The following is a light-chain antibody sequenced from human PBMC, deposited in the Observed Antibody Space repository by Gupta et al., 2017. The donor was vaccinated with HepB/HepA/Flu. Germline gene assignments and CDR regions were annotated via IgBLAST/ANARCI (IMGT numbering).Light chain of an antibody. V-gene: IGLV1-40*01. CDR1: SSNIGARYD. J-gene: IGLJ3*02. CDR2: GDS. CDR3: QSYDSALSTSV. Sequence: QSVLTQPPSVSGAPGQRDTISCTGSSSNIGARYDVHWYQQLPGTAPKLLIYGDSNRPSGVPDRFSGSKSGTSASLAITGLQAEDEADYYCQSYDSALSTSVFGGGTKLTVL.